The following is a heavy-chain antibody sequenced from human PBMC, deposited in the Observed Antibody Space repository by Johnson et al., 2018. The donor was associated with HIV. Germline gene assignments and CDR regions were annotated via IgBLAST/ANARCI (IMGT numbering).Heavy chain of an antibody. CDR1: GFTFSIYD. CDR2: IRSDGSNK. D-gene: IGHD1-1*01. J-gene: IGHJ3*02. V-gene: IGHV3-30*02. CDR3: AKVGGTTILRDAFDI. Sequence: QVQLVESGGGVVQPGGSLRLSCAASGFTFSIYDIQWVRQAPGKGLEWVAYIRSDGSNKYYADSVQGRFTISRDNSKNTLYLQMNSLRAEDTAGYYCAKVGGTTILRDAFDIWGQGTMVTVSS.